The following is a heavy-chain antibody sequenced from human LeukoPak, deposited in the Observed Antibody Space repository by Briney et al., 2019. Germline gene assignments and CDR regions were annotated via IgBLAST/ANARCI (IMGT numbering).Heavy chain of an antibody. V-gene: IGHV4-59*01. CDR1: GGSISSYY. CDR3: ARNTYGYAGFDY. CDR2: ISYSGIT. Sequence: SETLSLTCTVSGGSISSYYWSWIRQPPGKGLEWIGYISYSGITNYNPSLKSRVTISVDTSKNQFPLKLSSVTAADTAVYYCARNTYGYAGFDYWGQGTLVTVSS. D-gene: IGHD5-18*01. J-gene: IGHJ4*02.